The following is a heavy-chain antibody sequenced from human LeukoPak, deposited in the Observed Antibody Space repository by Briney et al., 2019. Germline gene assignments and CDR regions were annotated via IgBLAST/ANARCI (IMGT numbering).Heavy chain of an antibody. V-gene: IGHV1-8*01. CDR3: ARGVRDIVVVPAANPHYYYMDV. J-gene: IGHJ6*03. CDR2: MNPNSGNT. Sequence: ASVKVSCKASGYTFTSYDINWVRQATGQGLEWMGWMNPNSGNTGYAQKFQGRVTMTRNTSISTASMELSSLRSEDTAVYYCARGVRDIVVVPAANPHYYYMDVWGKGTTVTVSS. D-gene: IGHD2-2*01. CDR1: GYTFTSYD.